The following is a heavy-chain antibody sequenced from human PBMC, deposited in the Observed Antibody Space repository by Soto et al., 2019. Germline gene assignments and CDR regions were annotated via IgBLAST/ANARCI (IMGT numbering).Heavy chain of an antibody. J-gene: IGHJ3*02. CDR2: IYSGGST. D-gene: IGHD3-22*01. Sequence: GGSLRLSCAASGFTVSSNYMSWVRQAPGKGLEWVSVIYSGGSTYYADSVKGRFTISRHNSKNTLYLQMNSLRAEDTAVYYCARDSDDSSGYYFSNAFDIWGQGTMVTVSS. CDR3: ARDSDDSSGYYFSNAFDI. V-gene: IGHV3-53*01. CDR1: GFTVSSNY.